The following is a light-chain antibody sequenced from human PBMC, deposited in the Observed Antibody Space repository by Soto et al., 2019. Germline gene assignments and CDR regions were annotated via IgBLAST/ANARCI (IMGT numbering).Light chain of an antibody. Sequence: QPVLTQPPSVSEAPRQRVTISCSGSSSNIGNNAVNWYQQLPGKAPKLLIYYDDLLPSGVSDRFSGSKSGTSASLAISGPQSEDEGDYYWAAWDDSLNGYFFGTGTKVP. V-gene: IGLV1-36*01. CDR3: AAWDDSLNGYF. J-gene: IGLJ1*01. CDR2: YDD. CDR1: SSNIGNNA.